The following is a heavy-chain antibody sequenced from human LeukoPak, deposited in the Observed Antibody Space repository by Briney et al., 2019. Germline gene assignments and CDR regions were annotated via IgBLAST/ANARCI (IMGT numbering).Heavy chain of an antibody. D-gene: IGHD3-10*01. CDR1: GYTFTSYD. CDR2: MNPNRGNT. Sequence: ASVKVSCKASGYTFTSYDINWVRQATGQGLEWMGWMNPNRGNTGYAQKFQGRVTITRNTSISTAYMELSSLRSEDTAVYYCARGLGMVRGVITANWFDPWGQGTLVTVSS. J-gene: IGHJ5*02. V-gene: IGHV1-8*03. CDR3: ARGLGMVRGVITANWFDP.